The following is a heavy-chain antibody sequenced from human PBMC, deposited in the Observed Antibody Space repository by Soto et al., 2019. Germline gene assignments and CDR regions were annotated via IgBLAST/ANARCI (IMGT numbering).Heavy chain of an antibody. J-gene: IGHJ5*02. V-gene: IGHV3-74*01. CDR1: GFTFSNYW. Sequence: GGSLRLSCAASGFTFSNYWMHWVRQAPGKGLVWVARVDNDGSNTIYADSVKGRFTISRDNAKNTLHLQMNSLRAEDTAVYYCARDQPHNWFDPWGQGTLVTVSS. CDR3: ARDQPHNWFDP. CDR2: VDNDGSNT.